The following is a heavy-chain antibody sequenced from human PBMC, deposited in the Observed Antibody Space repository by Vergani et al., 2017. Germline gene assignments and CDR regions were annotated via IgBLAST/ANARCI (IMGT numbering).Heavy chain of an antibody. D-gene: IGHD3-3*01. Sequence: QVQLVQSGAEVKKPGASVKVSCKASGYTFTSYGISWVRQAPGQGLEWMGWISAYNGNTNYAQKLQGRVTMTTDTSTSTGYMELRRLRSDDTSVYYCARDHVVFGVVIPVSGYYYYGMDVWGQGTTVTVSS. CDR3: ARDHVVFGVVIPVSGYYYYGMDV. CDR2: ISAYNGNT. CDR1: GYTFTSYG. J-gene: IGHJ6*02. V-gene: IGHV1-18*01.